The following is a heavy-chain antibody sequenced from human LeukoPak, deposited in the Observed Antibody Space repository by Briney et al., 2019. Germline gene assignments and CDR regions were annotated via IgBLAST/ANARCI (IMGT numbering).Heavy chain of an antibody. CDR3: ARGSRYCSSTSCYLFDY. V-gene: IGHV3-7*01. CDR2: IKQDGSEK. Sequence: PGGSLRLSFAASGFTFSSYWMSWVRQAPGKGLEWVAKIKQDGSEKYYVDSVKGRFTISRDNAKNSLYLQMNSLRAEDTAVYYCARGSRYCSSTSCYLFDYWGQGTLVTVSS. CDR1: GFTFSSYW. D-gene: IGHD2-2*01. J-gene: IGHJ4*02.